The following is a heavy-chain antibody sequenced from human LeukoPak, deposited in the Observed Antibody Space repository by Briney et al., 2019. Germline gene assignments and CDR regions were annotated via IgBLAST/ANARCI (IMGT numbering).Heavy chain of an antibody. Sequence: SETLSLTCTVSGGSISSYYWSWIRQPPGKGLEWIGYIYYSGSTYYNPSLKSRVTISPDKSKNQFSLKLSSVTAADTAVYFCARFVSSGRDAFDIWGQGTMVTVSS. CDR3: ARFVSSGRDAFDI. J-gene: IGHJ3*02. CDR2: IYYSGST. V-gene: IGHV4-59*12. CDR1: GGSISSYY. D-gene: IGHD6-19*01.